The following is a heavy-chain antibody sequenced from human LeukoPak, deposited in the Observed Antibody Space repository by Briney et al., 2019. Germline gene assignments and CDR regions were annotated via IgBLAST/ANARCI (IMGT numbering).Heavy chain of an antibody. CDR3: ARGMEAFDI. V-gene: IGHV4-59*01. CDR1: GGSISSYY. J-gene: IGHJ3*02. CDR2: MYYSGNT. D-gene: IGHD2-8*01. Sequence: ESSETLSLTCTVSGGSISSYYWSWIRQPPGKGLEWIGFMYYSGNTNYNPSLRSRVAISVDTSQNHLSLTLRSVTAADTAVYYCARGMEAFDIWGLGTVVSVSP.